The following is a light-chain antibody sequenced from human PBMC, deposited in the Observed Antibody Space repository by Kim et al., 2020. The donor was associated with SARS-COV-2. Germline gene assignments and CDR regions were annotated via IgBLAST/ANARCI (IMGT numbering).Light chain of an antibody. J-gene: IGLJ2*01. CDR3: NSRDSSGNHLV. CDR1: CLRSYY. Sequence: LGPTTRVPCQGHCLRSYYSIWYQQKPGQAPVLVIYGKNNRPSGIPDRFSGSSSGNTASLTIPGAQAEDEADYYCNSRDSSGNHLVFGGGTQLTVL. CDR2: GKN. V-gene: IGLV3-19*01.